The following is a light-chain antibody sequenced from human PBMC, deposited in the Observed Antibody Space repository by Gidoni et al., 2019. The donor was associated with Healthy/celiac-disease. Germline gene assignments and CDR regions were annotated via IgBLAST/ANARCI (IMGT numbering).Light chain of an antibody. Sequence: EIVLTQSPGTLSLSPGARATLSCRASQRVSSSYLAWYQQKPGQAPRLLIYCASSRATGIPDRFSCSGSGTDFTLTISRLEPEDFAVYYCQQYGSSLGTFGQGTKLEIK. J-gene: IGKJ2*01. CDR3: QQYGSSLGT. V-gene: IGKV3-20*01. CDR1: QRVSSSY. CDR2: CAS.